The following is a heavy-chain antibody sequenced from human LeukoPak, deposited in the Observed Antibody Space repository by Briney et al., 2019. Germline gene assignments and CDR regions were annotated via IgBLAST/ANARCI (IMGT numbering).Heavy chain of an antibody. J-gene: IGHJ4*02. Sequence: GGSLRLSCAASGFTFSSYGMHWVRQAPGKGLEWVAVISYDGSNKYYADSVKGRFTISRDNSKNTLYLQMNSLRAEDTAVYYCANEGYCSSTSCYSFDYWGQGTLVTVSS. V-gene: IGHV3-30*18. CDR3: ANEGYCSSTSCYSFDY. CDR1: GFTFSSYG. D-gene: IGHD2-2*01. CDR2: ISYDGSNK.